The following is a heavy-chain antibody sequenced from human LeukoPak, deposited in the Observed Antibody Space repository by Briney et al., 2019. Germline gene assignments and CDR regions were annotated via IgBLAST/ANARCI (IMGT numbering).Heavy chain of an antibody. J-gene: IGHJ4*02. CDR3: ARDTPPDY. Sequence: SETLSLTCTVSGGSISSYYWSWIRQPPGKGLEWIGYIYYSGSTNYNPSLKSRVTISVDTSRNQFSLKLSSVTAADTAVYYCARDTPPDYWGQGTLVTVSS. CDR2: IYYSGST. CDR1: GGSISSYY. V-gene: IGHV4-59*01.